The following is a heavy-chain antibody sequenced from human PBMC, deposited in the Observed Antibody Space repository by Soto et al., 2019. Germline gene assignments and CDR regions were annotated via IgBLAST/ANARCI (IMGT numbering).Heavy chain of an antibody. J-gene: IGHJ6*02. CDR1: GGSISSGGYY. Sequence: PSETLSLTCTVSGGSISSGGYYWSWIRQHPGKGLELIGYIYYSGSTYYNPSLKSRITINPDTSKNLFSLQLNSVTPEDTAVYYCAKEGGNHYYYYAMDVWGQGTTVTVSS. V-gene: IGHV4-31*03. CDR3: AKEGGNHYYYYAMDV. CDR2: IYYSGST. D-gene: IGHD1-26*01.